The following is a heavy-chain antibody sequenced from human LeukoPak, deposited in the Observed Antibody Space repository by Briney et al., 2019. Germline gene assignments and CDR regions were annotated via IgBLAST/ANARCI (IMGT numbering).Heavy chain of an antibody. D-gene: IGHD3-10*01. CDR1: GFKDNDKY. Sequence: GGSLRLSCAASGFKDNDKYMSWLRQAPGEGLKCISVSYSGRTTYYTDSVDGRFTMSRDNSKNTVYLQMNSLRVEDTAVYYCAREYYYESGAWGQGTMVTVSS. CDR3: AREYYYESGA. J-gene: IGHJ3*01. CDR2: SYSGRTT. V-gene: IGHV3-66*01.